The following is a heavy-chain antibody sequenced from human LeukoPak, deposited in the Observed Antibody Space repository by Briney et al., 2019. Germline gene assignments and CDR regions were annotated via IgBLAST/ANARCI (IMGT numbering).Heavy chain of an antibody. CDR3: AKGSDLSGSYYLDY. D-gene: IGHD3-10*01. CDR2: LSGSGAST. J-gene: IGHJ4*02. Sequence: GGSLRLSCAASAFTFGNYAMNWVRQAPGKGLEWVSGLSGSGASTYYADSVKGRFTISRDNSKNTLYLQMNRLRAGDTAVYYCAKGSDLSGSYYLDYWGQGTLVTVSS. V-gene: IGHV3-23*01. CDR1: AFTFGNYA.